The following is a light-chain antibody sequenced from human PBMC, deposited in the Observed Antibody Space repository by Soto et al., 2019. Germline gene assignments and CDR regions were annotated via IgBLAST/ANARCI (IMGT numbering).Light chain of an antibody. J-gene: IGLJ3*02. CDR2: EVS. CDR3: TSYTSSTSWV. V-gene: IGLV2-14*01. Sequence: QSVLTQPASVSGSPGQSITISCTGTSSDVGGYNYVSWYQQHPGKAPKLMIYEVSNRPSGLSNRFSGSKSGSTASLTISGLQAEDEADYYCTSYTSSTSWVFGGGTKLTVL. CDR1: SSDVGGYNY.